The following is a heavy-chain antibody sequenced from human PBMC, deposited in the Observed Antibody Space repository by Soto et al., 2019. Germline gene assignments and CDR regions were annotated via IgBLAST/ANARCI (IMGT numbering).Heavy chain of an antibody. D-gene: IGHD6-6*01. V-gene: IGHV3-48*01. CDR1: GFTLPGYS. CDR3: ARSSTFYDY. CDR2: ISSSSDTI. J-gene: IGHJ4*02. Sequence: GGSLRLSCAPSGFTLPGYSMNWVRQAPGKGLEWVSYISSSSDTIYNADSVKGRFTISRDNAKNLLYLQMKSLRAEDTAVYYCARSSTFYDYWGQGTPVTVSS.